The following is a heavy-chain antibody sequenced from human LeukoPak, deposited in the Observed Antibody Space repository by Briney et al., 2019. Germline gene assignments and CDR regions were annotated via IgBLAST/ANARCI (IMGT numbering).Heavy chain of an antibody. J-gene: IGHJ4*02. CDR3: ARGWWGVGATLFDS. CDR1: GGSISSYY. Sequence: SETLSLTCTVSGGSISSYYWSWIRQTPGKGLEWIGNIRYTGSTNYNVSLKSRVTISVDTSKNQFSLKLSSVTAADTAVYFCARGWWGVGATLFDSWGQGALVTVSS. D-gene: IGHD1-26*01. V-gene: IGHV4-59*01. CDR2: IRYTGST.